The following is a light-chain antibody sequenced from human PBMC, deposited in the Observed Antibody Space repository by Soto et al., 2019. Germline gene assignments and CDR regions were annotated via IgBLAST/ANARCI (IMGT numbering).Light chain of an antibody. CDR3: QQYGSSPLT. V-gene: IGKV3-20*01. CDR1: QSVSSNY. J-gene: IGKJ4*01. CDR2: GAS. Sequence: EIVLTQSPGTLSLSPGERATLSCRASQSVSSNYLAWFQQKPGQPPRLLIYGASSRATGIPDRVSGSGSGTKFTLTISRLEPEDFAVYYCQQYGSSPLTFGGGTKVDIK.